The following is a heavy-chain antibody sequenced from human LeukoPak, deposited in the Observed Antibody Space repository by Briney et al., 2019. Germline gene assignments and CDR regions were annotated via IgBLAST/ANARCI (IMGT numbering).Heavy chain of an antibody. J-gene: IGHJ6*02. CDR2: ISGSGGDT. D-gene: IGHD6-6*01. CDR3: AKGLTARPVGYYYGLDV. V-gene: IGHV3-23*01. CDR1: GFTFNSYA. Sequence: GGSLRLSCAASGFTFNSYAISWVRQAPGKGLEWVSVISGSGGDTYHADSVKGRFTISRDISKNMLYLQMNSLRAEDTAVYYCAKGLTARPVGYYYGLDVWGQGTTVTVSS.